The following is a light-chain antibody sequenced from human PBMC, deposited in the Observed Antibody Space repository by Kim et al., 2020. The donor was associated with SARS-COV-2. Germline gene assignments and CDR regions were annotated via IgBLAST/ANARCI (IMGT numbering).Light chain of an antibody. V-gene: IGKV3-15*01. Sequence: EIVMTQSPATLSVSPGERATLSCRASQSVGSNLAWYQQKPCQAPRLLIFGASTRATGIPARFSGSGSGTDFTLTISGLQSEDFAVYYYQQYNNWPPITFGQGTRLEIK. CDR3: QQYNNWPPIT. CDR1: QSVGSN. J-gene: IGKJ5*01. CDR2: GAS.